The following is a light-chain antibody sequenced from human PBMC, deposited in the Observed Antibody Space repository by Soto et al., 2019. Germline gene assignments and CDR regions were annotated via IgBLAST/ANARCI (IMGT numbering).Light chain of an antibody. CDR1: SSDVGAYNY. J-gene: IGLJ1*01. CDR3: SSYTSSSTYV. V-gene: IGLV2-14*01. CDR2: EVS. Sequence: QSVLTQPASVSGSPGQSITTSCTGTSSDVGAYNYVSWYQHHPGKAPKLMIHEVSDRPSGVSTRFSGSKSGHTASLTISGLQAEDEADYYCSSYTSSSTYVFGTGTKVTVL.